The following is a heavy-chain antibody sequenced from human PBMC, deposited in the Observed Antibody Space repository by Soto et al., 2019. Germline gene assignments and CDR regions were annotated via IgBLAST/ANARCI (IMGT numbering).Heavy chain of an antibody. CDR2: IYYSGST. V-gene: IGHV4-31*03. Sequence: TLALTCTVAGGSISSGGYYWTWIRQHPGKGLEWIGYIYYSGSTYYNPSLKSRVTISVDTSKNQFSLKLSSVTAADTAVYYCARDRYCSGGSCPGAFDSWGQGTMVTVSS. CDR3: ARDRYCSGGSCPGAFDS. D-gene: IGHD2-15*01. CDR1: GGSISSGGYY. J-gene: IGHJ3*02.